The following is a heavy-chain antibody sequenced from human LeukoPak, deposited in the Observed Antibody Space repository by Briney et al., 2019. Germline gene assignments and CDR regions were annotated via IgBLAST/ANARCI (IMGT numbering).Heavy chain of an antibody. D-gene: IGHD3-9*01. CDR1: GFTFSSYG. V-gene: IGHV3-23*01. J-gene: IGHJ4*02. CDR3: ASRKRYFDWLPSD. Sequence: GGSLRLSCAASGFTFSSYGMSWVRQAPGKGLEWVSAISGSGGSTYYADSVKGRFTISRDNSKNTLYLQMNSLRAEDTAVYYCASRKRYFDWLPSDWGQGTLVTVSS. CDR2: ISGSGGST.